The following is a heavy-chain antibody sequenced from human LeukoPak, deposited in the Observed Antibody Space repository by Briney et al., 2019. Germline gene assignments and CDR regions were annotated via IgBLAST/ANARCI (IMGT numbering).Heavy chain of an antibody. CDR3: ARDDAAIHLSYYYYGMDV. D-gene: IGHD2-2*01. Sequence: SVKVSCKASGGTSSSYTISWVRRAPGQGLEWMGRIIPILGIANYAQRFQGRVTIDADKSTSTAYMELSSLRSEDTAVYYCARDDAAIHLSYYYYGMDVWGQGATVTVSS. CDR2: IIPILGIA. J-gene: IGHJ6*02. CDR1: GGTSSSYT. V-gene: IGHV1-69*04.